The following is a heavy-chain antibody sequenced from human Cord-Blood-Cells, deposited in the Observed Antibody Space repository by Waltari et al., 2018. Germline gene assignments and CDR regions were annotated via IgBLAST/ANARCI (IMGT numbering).Heavy chain of an antibody. J-gene: IGHJ4*02. CDR2: INPSGGST. D-gene: IGHD3-16*02. Sequence: QVQLVQSGAEVKKPGASVKVSCKASGYTFTSYYMHWVRQAPGQGLEWMGIINPSGGSTSYAQKFQGRVTMTRDTSTSTVYMELSSLRSEDTAVYYCARTFGGVIVTSGTGLNYFDYWGQGTLVTVSS. CDR1: GYTFTSYY. CDR3: ARTFGGVIVTSGTGLNYFDY. V-gene: IGHV1-46*01.